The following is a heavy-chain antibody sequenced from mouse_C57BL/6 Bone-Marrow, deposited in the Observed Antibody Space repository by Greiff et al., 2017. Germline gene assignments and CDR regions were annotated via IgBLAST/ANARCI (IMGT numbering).Heavy chain of an antibody. V-gene: IGHV2-2*01. CDR2: IWSGGST. D-gene: IGHD2-1*01. J-gene: IGHJ3*01. Sequence: VQLQQSGPGLVQPSQSLSITCTVSGFSLTSYGVHWVRQSPGKGLEWLGVIWSGGSTDYNAAFISRLSISKDNSKSQVFFKMNSLQADDTAIYYCARRGNYGVAYWGQGTLVTVSA. CDR1: GFSLTSYG. CDR3: ARRGNYGVAY.